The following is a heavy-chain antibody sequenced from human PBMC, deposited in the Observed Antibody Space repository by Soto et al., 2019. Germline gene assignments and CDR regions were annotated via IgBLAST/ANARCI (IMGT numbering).Heavy chain of an antibody. J-gene: IGHJ4*02. D-gene: IGHD1-20*01. CDR2: IYYSGSN. Sequence: SDTLSLTCTVSGGSISSYYWSWIRQPPGKGLEWIGYIYYSGSNSYNPSHKSRVTISVDTSKNQFSLKLSSVTAADTAVYYCARPTYNSGSPFDYWGQGTLVTVS. CDR1: GGSISSYY. V-gene: IGHV4-59*07. CDR3: ARPTYNSGSPFDY.